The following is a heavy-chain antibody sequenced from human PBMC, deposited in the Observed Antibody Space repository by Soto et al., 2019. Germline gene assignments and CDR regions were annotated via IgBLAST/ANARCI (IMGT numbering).Heavy chain of an antibody. CDR2: IYTSGST. Sequence: QVRLQESGPGLVKPSETLSLTCTVSGGSISSYYWSWIRQPAGKGLEWIGRIYTSGSTNYNPSLKSRVTMSVDTSKNQFSLKLSSVTAADTAVYYCARGPYDYGDPSPDAFDIWGQGTMVTVSS. CDR1: GGSISSYY. V-gene: IGHV4-4*07. J-gene: IGHJ3*02. CDR3: ARGPYDYGDPSPDAFDI. D-gene: IGHD4-17*01.